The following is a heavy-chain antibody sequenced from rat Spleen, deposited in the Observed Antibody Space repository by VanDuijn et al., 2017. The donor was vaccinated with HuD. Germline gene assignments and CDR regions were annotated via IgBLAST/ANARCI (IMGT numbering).Heavy chain of an antibody. CDR2: ITNASGRT. V-gene: IGHV5-31*01. CDR1: GFTFNYYW. CDR3: TTDTFYDGTYYPGGFDY. J-gene: IGHJ2*01. D-gene: IGHD1-12*02. Sequence: EVQLVESGGGLVHPGRSLKLSCITSGFTFNYYWMTWIRQAPGRGLEWVASITNASGRTYYSDFVKGRFTISRDTAQNTLYLQLDSLRSEDTATYYCTTDTFYDGTYYPGGFDYWGQGVMVTVSS.